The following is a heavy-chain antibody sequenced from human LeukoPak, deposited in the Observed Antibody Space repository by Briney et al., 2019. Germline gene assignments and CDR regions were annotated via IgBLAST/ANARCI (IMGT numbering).Heavy chain of an antibody. D-gene: IGHD2-2*01. V-gene: IGHV3-74*01. J-gene: IGHJ6*04. CDR2: INIDGSRI. CDR1: GFTFSTYW. CDR3: ARDRCSSTSCSLGFLDV. Sequence: PGGSLRLSCAASGFTFSTYWIHWVRQAPGKGLVWVSRINIDGSRITYADSVKGRFTISRDNARNTLYLQMNSLRAEDTAVYYCARDRCSSTSCSLGFLDVWGKGTTVTVSS.